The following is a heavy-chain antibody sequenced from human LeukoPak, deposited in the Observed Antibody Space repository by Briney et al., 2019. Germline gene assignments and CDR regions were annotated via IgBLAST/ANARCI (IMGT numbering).Heavy chain of an antibody. CDR1: GGSISSSNW. D-gene: IGHD2-15*01. CDR2: IYHSGST. J-gene: IGHJ4*02. Sequence: SGTLSLTCAVSGGSISSSNWWSWIRQPPGKGLEWIGEIYHSGSTNYNPSLKSRVTISVDKSKTQFSLKLSSVTAADTAVYYCAREPGAATFYFDYWGQGTLVTVSS. CDR3: AREPGAATFYFDY. V-gene: IGHV4-4*02.